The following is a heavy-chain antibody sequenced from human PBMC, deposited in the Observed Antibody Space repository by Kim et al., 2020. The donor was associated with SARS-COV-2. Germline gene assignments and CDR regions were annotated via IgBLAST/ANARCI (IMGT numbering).Heavy chain of an antibody. Sequence: GGSLRLSCAASGFTFSSYAMHWVRQAPGKGLEWVAVISYDGSNKYYADSVKGRFTISRDNSKNTLYLQMNSLRAEDTAVYYCARESGDLYSSSWYGYYFDYWGQGTLVTVSS. D-gene: IGHD6-13*01. CDR3: ARESGDLYSSSWYGYYFDY. J-gene: IGHJ4*02. CDR2: ISYDGSNK. CDR1: GFTFSSYA. V-gene: IGHV3-30*04.